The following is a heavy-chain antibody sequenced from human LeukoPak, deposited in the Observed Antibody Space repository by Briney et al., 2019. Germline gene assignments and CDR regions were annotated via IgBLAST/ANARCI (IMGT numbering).Heavy chain of an antibody. D-gene: IGHD2-2*01. V-gene: IGHV4-31*03. Sequence: SQTLSLTCTVSVGSISSVVYYWSWIRHHPGKGLEWIGYIYYRGSIYYNPFLKSRVTISVDTSKNQFYLKMSSVTAADTAVYYCARLSSTDDYWGQGTLVTVSS. CDR2: IYYRGSI. CDR3: ARLSSTDDY. J-gene: IGHJ4*02. CDR1: VGSISSVVYY.